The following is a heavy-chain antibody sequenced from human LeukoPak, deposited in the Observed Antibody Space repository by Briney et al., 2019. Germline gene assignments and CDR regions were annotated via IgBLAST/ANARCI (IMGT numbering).Heavy chain of an antibody. Sequence: GGSLRLSCAASGFTFSSYGMHWVRQAPGKGLEWVAVISYDGSNKYYADSVKGRFTISRDNSKNTLYLQMSSLRAEDTAVYYCPKDLNRGLPDYWGQGTLVTVSS. CDR1: GFTFSSYG. CDR3: PKDLNRGLPDY. D-gene: IGHD2-21*01. CDR2: ISYDGSNK. J-gene: IGHJ4*02. V-gene: IGHV3-30*18.